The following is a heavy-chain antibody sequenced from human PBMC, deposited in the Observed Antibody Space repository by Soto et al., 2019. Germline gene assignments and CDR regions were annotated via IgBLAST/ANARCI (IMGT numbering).Heavy chain of an antibody. Sequence: QVQLVESGGGLVKPGGSLRLSCAVSGFNFSDYYMTWIRQAPGKGLEWISYISTNSRYIKYADSIKGRFTISRDNAKSSLYLQMYSLRAEDTAIYYCARGLGGSYFIAYWGQGTLVTVSS. V-gene: IGHV3-11*06. CDR1: GFNFSDYY. J-gene: IGHJ4*02. CDR3: ARGLGGSYFIAY. D-gene: IGHD3-10*01. CDR2: ISTNSRYI.